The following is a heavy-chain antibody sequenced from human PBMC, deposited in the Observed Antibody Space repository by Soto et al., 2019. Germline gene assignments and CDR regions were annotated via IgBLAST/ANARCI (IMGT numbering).Heavy chain of an antibody. D-gene: IGHD2-2*01. CDR2: ISGSGGST. J-gene: IGHJ4*02. V-gene: IGHV3-23*01. CDR1: GFTFSSYA. Sequence: EVQLLESGGVLVQPGGSLRLSCAASGFTFSSYAMSWVRQAPGKGLEWVSAISGSGGSTYYADSVKGRFTVSRDNSENTLYLQMNSLRAEDTAVYYCAKDQCSSNSCYWVSWGQGTLVTVSS. CDR3: AKDQCSSNSCYWVS.